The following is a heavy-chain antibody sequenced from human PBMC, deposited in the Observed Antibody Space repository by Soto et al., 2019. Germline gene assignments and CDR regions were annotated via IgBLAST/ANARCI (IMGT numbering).Heavy chain of an antibody. CDR1: GGTFSSYA. V-gene: IGHV1-69*13. D-gene: IGHD5-12*01. J-gene: IGHJ6*02. CDR3: ARARGYSGYDAGVYYYYGMDV. Sequence: SVKVSCKASGGTFSSYAISWERQAPGQRLEWMGGIIPIFGTANYAQKFQGRVTITADESTSTAYMELSSLRSEDTAVYYCARARGYSGYDAGVYYYYGMDVWGQGTTVTVAS. CDR2: IIPIFGTA.